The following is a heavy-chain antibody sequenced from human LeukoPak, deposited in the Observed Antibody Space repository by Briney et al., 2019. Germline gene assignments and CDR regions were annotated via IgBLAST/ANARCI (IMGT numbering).Heavy chain of an antibody. CDR3: ARGGSRMTTFYIIDY. CDR1: GYTFTSYG. J-gene: IGHJ4*02. CDR2: INTGNGNT. Sequence: ASVKVSCKASGYTFTSYGISWVRQAPGQGLEWMGWINTGNGNTKYSQKFQGRVTITRDTSANTAYMELSSLRFEDTAVYYCARGGSRMTTFYIIDYWGQGTLVTVSS. D-gene: IGHD4-11*01. V-gene: IGHV1-3*04.